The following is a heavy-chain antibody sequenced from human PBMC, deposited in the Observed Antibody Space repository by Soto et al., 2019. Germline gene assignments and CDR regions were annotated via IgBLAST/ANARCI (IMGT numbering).Heavy chain of an antibody. V-gene: IGHV1-2*02. CDR1: GYTFTGYY. D-gene: IGHD3-3*01. J-gene: IGHJ4*02. Sequence: ASVKVSCKASGYTFTGYYMHWVRQAPGQGLEWMGWINPNSGGTNYAQKFQGRVTMTRDTSISTAYMELSRLRSDVTAVYYCVRVLDFGVVFIFQPRPLNFDYWGQGTLVTVSS. CDR2: INPNSGGT. CDR3: VRVLDFGVVFIFQPRPLNFDY.